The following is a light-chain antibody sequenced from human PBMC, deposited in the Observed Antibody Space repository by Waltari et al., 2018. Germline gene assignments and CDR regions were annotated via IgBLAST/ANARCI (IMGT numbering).Light chain of an antibody. V-gene: IGLV5-45*01. CDR2: YRSNPEN. J-gene: IGLJ2*01. CDR3: MILYNRAVV. Sequence: QAVLTQPAFLSASPGASASLTCTARSDTNIGTYKIYWYQQRPGSPPQFLLKYRSNPENPQGSGGPRRFSGSKDISANAGILLISGLQAEDEADYYCMILYNRAVVFGGGTKLTVL. CDR1: SDTNIGTYK.